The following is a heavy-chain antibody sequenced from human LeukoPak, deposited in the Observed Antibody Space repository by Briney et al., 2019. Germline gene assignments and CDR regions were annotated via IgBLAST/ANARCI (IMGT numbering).Heavy chain of an antibody. CDR3: ARGTGYSSSWYYLDY. Sequence: PSETLSLTCAVYGGSFSGYYWSWIRQPPGKGLEWIGEINHSGSTNYNPSLKSRVTISVDTSKNQFSLKLSSVTAADTAVYYCARGTGYSSSWYYLDYWGQGTLVTVSS. CDR1: GGSFSGYY. D-gene: IGHD6-13*01. CDR2: INHSGST. J-gene: IGHJ4*02. V-gene: IGHV4-34*01.